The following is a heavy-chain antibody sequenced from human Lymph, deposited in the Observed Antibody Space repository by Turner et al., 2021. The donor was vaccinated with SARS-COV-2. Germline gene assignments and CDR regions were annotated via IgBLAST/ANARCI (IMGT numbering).Heavy chain of an antibody. J-gene: IGHJ6*02. Sequence: EVQLGATGGGLIQPGGSLRLSCAASGIIVSRNYMNWVRQAPGKGLEWVSVIYSGGTTYYADSVKGRFTISRDNSKNTLYLQMNSLRVEDTAVYYCARDLGTYGMDVWGQGTTVTVSS. CDR1: GIIVSRNY. D-gene: IGHD6-13*01. CDR3: ARDLGTYGMDV. V-gene: IGHV3-53*02. CDR2: IYSGGTT.